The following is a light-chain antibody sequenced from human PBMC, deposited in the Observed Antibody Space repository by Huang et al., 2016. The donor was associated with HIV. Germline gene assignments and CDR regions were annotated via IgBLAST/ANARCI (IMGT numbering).Light chain of an antibody. Sequence: DIVMTQSPESMALAVGERATITCKYSQIVLSTATHKNCLAWYQQKLGQPPKLLIYWASTRASGVPDRFSGSGSVTDFTLTVGSLQPEDVAIYYCQQYYATPYTFGQGTKLEIK. V-gene: IGKV4-1*01. CDR2: WAS. J-gene: IGKJ2*01. CDR1: QIVLSTATHKNC. CDR3: QQYYATPYT.